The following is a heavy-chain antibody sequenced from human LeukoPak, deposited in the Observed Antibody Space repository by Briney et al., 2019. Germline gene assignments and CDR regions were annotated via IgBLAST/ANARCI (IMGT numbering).Heavy chain of an antibody. V-gene: IGHV1-69*05. CDR2: IIPFLDTS. CDR1: GGTFSNYA. CDR3: ARAQAGNYDWPLDL. D-gene: IGHD5-12*01. Sequence: SVKVSCKASGGTFSNYALSWVRQAPGQGLEWMGAIIPFLDTSNYPPKFQDRVTITTDGSTSTAYMELSSLRSDDTAVYYCARAQAGNYDWPLDLWGQGTLVTVSS. J-gene: IGHJ5*02.